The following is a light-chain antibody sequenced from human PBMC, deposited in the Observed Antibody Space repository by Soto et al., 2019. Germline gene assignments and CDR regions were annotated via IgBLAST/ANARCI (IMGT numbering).Light chain of an antibody. CDR1: QDINTY. V-gene: IGKV1-8*01. CDR3: QQYFSYPYT. CDR2: AAS. Sequence: AIRMTQSPSSPSASTGDRVTITCRASQDINTYLAWYQQKPGKAPSLLIYAASTLQSGAPSRFNGSTSGTDFTLTINSLQAEDFATFYCQQYFSYPYTFGQGTKLEIK. J-gene: IGKJ2*01.